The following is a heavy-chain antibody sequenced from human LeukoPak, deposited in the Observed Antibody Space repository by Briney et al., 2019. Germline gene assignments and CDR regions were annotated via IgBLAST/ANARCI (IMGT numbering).Heavy chain of an antibody. J-gene: IGHJ4*02. D-gene: IGHD5-18*01. CDR2: INPNSGGT. CDR3: ARVLTIQLWGYYFDY. V-gene: IGHV1-2*02. Sequence: ASMKVSCKASGYTFTSYDINWVRQAPGQGLEWMGWINPNSGGTNYAQKFQGRVTMTRDTSISTAYMELSRLRSDDTAVYYCARVLTIQLWGYYFDYWGQGTLVTVSS. CDR1: GYTFTSYD.